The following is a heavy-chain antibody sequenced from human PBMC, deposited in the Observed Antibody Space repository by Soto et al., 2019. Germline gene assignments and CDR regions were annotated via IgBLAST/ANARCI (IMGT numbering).Heavy chain of an antibody. CDR2: ISYDGSNK. CDR1: GFTFSSYG. D-gene: IGHD6-6*01. CDR3: AKDSSSYFDY. V-gene: IGHV3-30*18. Sequence: HPGGSLRLSCAASGFTFSSYGMHWVRQAPGKGLEWVAVISYDGSNKYYADSVKGRFTISRDNSKNTLYLQMNSLRAEDTAVYYCAKDSSSYFDYWGQGTLVTVSS. J-gene: IGHJ4*02.